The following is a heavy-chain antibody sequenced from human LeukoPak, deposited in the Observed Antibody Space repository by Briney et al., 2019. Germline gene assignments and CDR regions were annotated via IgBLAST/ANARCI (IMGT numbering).Heavy chain of an antibody. V-gene: IGHV4-30-4*01. Sequence: SETLSLTCTVSGGSTSSGDYYWSWIRQPPGKGLEWIGYIYYSGSTYYNPSLKSRVTISVDTSKNQFSLKLSSVTAADTAVYYCARVSSSWHFDYWGQGTLVTVSS. CDR2: IYYSGST. D-gene: IGHD6-13*01. J-gene: IGHJ4*02. CDR1: GGSTSSGDYY. CDR3: ARVSSSWHFDY.